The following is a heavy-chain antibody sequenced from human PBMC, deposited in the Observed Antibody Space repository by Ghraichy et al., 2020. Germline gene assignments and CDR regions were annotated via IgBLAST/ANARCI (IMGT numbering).Heavy chain of an antibody. D-gene: IGHD6-13*01. Sequence: SQTLSLTCAISGDSMSTNGVAWNWIRKSPSRGLEWLGRTYYRSKWSSDSAISVKSRITVSPDTSKNQFSLQLNSVTPEDTAVYFCARGKYSTFDYWGQGTLVTVSS. CDR2: TYYRSKWSS. J-gene: IGHJ4*02. CDR1: GDSMSTNGVA. V-gene: IGHV6-1*01. CDR3: ARGKYSTFDY.